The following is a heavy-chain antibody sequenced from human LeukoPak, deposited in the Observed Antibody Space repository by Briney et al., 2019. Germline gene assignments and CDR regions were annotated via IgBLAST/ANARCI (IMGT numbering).Heavy chain of an antibody. CDR2: IYTSGST. V-gene: IGHV4-4*07. Sequence: SETLSLTCTVSGDSISGFYWSWIRQPAEKRLEWIGRIYTSGSTNYNPSLKSRVTMSVDTSKNQFSLKLSSVTAADTAVYYCARDDPSYNWNAATLDYWGQGTLVTVSS. J-gene: IGHJ4*02. CDR3: ARDDPSYNWNAATLDY. CDR1: GDSISGFY. D-gene: IGHD1-1*01.